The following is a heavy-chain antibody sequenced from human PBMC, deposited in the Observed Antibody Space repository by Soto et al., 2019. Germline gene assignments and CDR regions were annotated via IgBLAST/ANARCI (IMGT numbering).Heavy chain of an antibody. D-gene: IGHD2-2*01. V-gene: IGHV1-46*03. CDR1: GYTFTSYY. CDR2: INPSGGST. CDR3: ASANCSSTSCPPYYYYYYYMDV. Sequence: QVQLVQSVAEVKKPGASVKVSCKASGYTFTSYYMHWVRQAPGQGLEWMGIINPSGGSTSYAQKFPGRVTMTRDTSTSTVYMELSSLRSEDTAVYYCASANCSSTSCPPYYYYYYYMDVWGKGTTVTVSS. J-gene: IGHJ6*03.